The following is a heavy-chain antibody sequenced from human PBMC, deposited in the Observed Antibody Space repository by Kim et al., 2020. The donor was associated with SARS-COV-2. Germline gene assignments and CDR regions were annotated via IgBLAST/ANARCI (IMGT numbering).Heavy chain of an antibody. V-gene: IGHV1-18*01. J-gene: IGHJ5*02. CDR3: AREGYDSSGYYYGAWFDP. CDR1: GYTFTSYG. CDR2: ISAYNGNT. Sequence: ASVKVSCKASGYTFTSYGISWVRQAPGQGLEWMGWISAYNGNTNYAQKLQGRVTMTTDTSTSTAYMELRSLRSDDTAVYYCAREGYDSSGYYYGAWFDPWGQGTLVTVSS. D-gene: IGHD3-22*01.